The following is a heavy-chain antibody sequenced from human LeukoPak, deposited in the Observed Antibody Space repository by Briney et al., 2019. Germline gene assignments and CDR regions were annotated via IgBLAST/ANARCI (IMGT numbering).Heavy chain of an antibody. D-gene: IGHD2-15*01. Sequence: SETLSLTCAVSGYSISSGYYWGWLRQPPGKGLEWIGSTYHGGSTYYNPSLTSRVSISVDTSKTPLSLKLRCVTAADTAVYSCASRCSGGSCYSTYFDYWGQGTLVTVSS. J-gene: IGHJ4*02. CDR3: ASRCSGGSCYSTYFDY. CDR2: TYHGGST. V-gene: IGHV4-38-2*01. CDR1: GYSISSGYY.